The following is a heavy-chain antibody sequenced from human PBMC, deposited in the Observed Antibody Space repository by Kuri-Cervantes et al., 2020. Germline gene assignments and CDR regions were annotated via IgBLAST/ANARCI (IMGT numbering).Heavy chain of an antibody. V-gene: IGHV4-59*12. CDR2: IYYSGST. J-gene: IGHJ3*02. D-gene: IGHD3-16*01. Sequence: GSLRLSCTVSGGSISSYYWSWIRQPPGKGLEWIGYIYYSGSTNYNPSLKSRVTISVDTSKNQFSLKLSSVTAADTAVYYCARDRKRGEAFDIWGQGTMVTVSS. CDR3: ARDRKRGEAFDI. CDR1: GGSISSYY.